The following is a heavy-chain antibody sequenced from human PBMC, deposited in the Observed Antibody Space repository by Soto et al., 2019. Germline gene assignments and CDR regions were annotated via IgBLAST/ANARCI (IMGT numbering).Heavy chain of an antibody. CDR2: IWYDGSNK. D-gene: IGHD6-6*01. J-gene: IGHJ5*02. CDR3: ARDIAARWFRWRDWFDP. CDR1: GFTFSSYG. Sequence: QVQLVESGGGVVQPGRSLRLSCAASGFTFSSYGMHWVRQAPGKGLEWVAVIWYDGSNKYYADSVKGRFTISRDNSKNTLYLQMNSLRAEDTAVYYCARDIAARWFRWRDWFDPWGQGTLVTVSS. V-gene: IGHV3-33*01.